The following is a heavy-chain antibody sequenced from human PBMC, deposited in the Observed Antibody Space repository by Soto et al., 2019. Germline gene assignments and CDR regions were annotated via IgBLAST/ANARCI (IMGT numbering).Heavy chain of an antibody. CDR2: IWYDGSDT. CDR1: GFTFSSYG. J-gene: IGHJ4*02. V-gene: IGHV3-33*01. CDR3: ARDQGDG. Sequence: GSLRLSCAASGFTFSSYGMHWVRQAPGKGLEWVAVIWYDGSDTYYADAVKGRFTISRDNSKNTLYLQMNSLRAEDTAVYYCARDQGDGWGQGTLVTVSS. D-gene: IGHD2-21*02.